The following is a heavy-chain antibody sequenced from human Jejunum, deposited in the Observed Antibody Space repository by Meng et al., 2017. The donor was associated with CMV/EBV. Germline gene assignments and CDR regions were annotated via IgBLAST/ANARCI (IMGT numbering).Heavy chain of an antibody. Sequence: FSYHYMDWVRQAPGNGLEWVGRTKSTAKSYTTEYAASVKGRFTISRDTSRNSLYLQMNSLKTEDTAIYYCATLGYCSGTSCYTSGYWGQGTLVTVSS. D-gene: IGHD2-2*02. CDR2: TKSTAKSYTT. CDR3: ATLGYCSGTSCYTSGY. CDR1: FSYHY. J-gene: IGHJ4*02. V-gene: IGHV3-72*01.